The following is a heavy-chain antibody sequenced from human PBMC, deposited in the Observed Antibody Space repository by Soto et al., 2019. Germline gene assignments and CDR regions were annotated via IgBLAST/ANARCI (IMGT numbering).Heavy chain of an antibody. CDR3: ARDERYGSGGGDYYYYGMDV. CDR2: IYYSGST. J-gene: IGHJ6*02. D-gene: IGHD3-10*01. V-gene: IGHV4-30-4*01. CDR1: GGSISSGDYY. Sequence: PSETLSLTCTVSGGSISSGDYYWSWIRQPPGKGLEWIGYIYYSGSTYYNPSLKSRVTISVDTSKNQFSLKLSSVTAADTAVYYCARDERYGSGGGDYYYYGMDVWGQGTTVTVSS.